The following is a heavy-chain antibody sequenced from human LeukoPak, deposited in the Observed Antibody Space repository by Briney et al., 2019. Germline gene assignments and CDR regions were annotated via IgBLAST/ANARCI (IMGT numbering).Heavy chain of an antibody. Sequence: SETLSLTCTVSGGSISSYYWSWIRQPAGKGLEWIGRIYTSGSTNYNPSLKSRVTMSVDTSKNQFSLKLSSVTAADTAVYYCAREAGTAANPYYYYYYMDVWGKGTTVTVSS. J-gene: IGHJ6*03. CDR2: IYTSGST. CDR3: AREAGTAANPYYYYYYMDV. CDR1: GGSISSYY. D-gene: IGHD2-2*01. V-gene: IGHV4-4*07.